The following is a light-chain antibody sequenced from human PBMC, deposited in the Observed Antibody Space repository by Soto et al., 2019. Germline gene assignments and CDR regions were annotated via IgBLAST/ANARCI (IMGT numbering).Light chain of an antibody. CDR2: DTS. V-gene: IGKV3-11*01. J-gene: IGKJ5*01. CDR3: QQRQYWPPIT. Sequence: VLTQSPATLSLSPGERATLSCRASQSVSSYLAWYQQKPGQAPRLLIYDTSTRATGVPARFSGSGSGTDFTLTIRSLEPEDCAISYCQQRQYWPPITFGQGTRREIK. CDR1: QSVSSY.